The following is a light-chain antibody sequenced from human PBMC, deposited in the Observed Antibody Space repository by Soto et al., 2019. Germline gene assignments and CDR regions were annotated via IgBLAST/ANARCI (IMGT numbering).Light chain of an antibody. CDR1: QSVGNN. CDR3: QQYESWPPLFT. J-gene: IGKJ3*01. CDR2: GAS. Sequence: EIVMTQSPATLSVSPGERATLSCRASQSVGNNLAWYQQKPGQAPSLFIFGASVRATGVPDRFSGSGSGTEFTLSISNLQSEDSAVYYCQQYESWPPLFTLGQGTKVDIK. V-gene: IGKV3-15*01.